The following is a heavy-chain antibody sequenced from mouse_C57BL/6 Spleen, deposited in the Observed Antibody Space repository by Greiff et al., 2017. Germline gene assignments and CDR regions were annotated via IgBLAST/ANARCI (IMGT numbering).Heavy chain of an antibody. CDR1: GFTFSDYG. CDR3: ARWWFQHRDYAMDY. J-gene: IGHJ4*01. Sequence: EVKLVQSGGGLVKPGGSLKLSCAASGFTFSDYGMHWVRQAPEQGLEWVAYISSGSSTINYADTVKGRFTISRDNAKNTLFLQLTSLRSEDTAMYYCARWWFQHRDYAMDYWGQGTSVTVAS. D-gene: IGHD1-1*02. V-gene: IGHV5-17*01. CDR2: ISSGSSTI.